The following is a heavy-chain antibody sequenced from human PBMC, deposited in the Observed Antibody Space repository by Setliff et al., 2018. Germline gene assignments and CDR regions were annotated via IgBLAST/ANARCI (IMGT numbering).Heavy chain of an antibody. D-gene: IGHD6-13*01. J-gene: IGHJ4*02. CDR2: INIGGGSA. Sequence: ASVKVSCKASGYTFTSYYMYWLRQAPGQGPEWMGIINIGGGSASYAQKFQDRVTMTRDTSTNTVYMEVSSLTSDDSAVYYCARGRLAAANKKGVFEYWGQGTLVTVSS. CDR3: ARGRLAAANKKGVFEY. CDR1: GYTFTSYY. V-gene: IGHV1-46*01.